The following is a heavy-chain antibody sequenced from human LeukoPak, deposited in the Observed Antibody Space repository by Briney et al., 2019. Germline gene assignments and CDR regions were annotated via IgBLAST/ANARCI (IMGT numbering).Heavy chain of an antibody. CDR1: GFTFSSYG. CDR3: ARDGGDYNTYYFDY. V-gene: IGHV3-33*01. D-gene: IGHD4-17*01. J-gene: IGHJ4*02. CDR2: IWYDGSNK. Sequence: GGSLRLSCAASGFTFSSYGTHWVRQAPGKGLEWVAVIWYDGSNKYYADSVKGRFTISRDNSKNTLHLQMNSLRAEDTAVYYCARDGGDYNTYYFDYWGQGTLVTVSS.